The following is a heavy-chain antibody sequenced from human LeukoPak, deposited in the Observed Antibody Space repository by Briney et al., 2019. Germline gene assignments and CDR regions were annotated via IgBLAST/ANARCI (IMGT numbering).Heavy chain of an antibody. J-gene: IGHJ4*02. D-gene: IGHD2-21*02. V-gene: IGHV3-72*01. Sequence: PRGSLRLSCAASGFIFSDHYMDWVRQAPGKGLEWVGRSRNKAKSYSTEYAASVKGKFTISRDDSKNSLYLQLNSLKTEDTAVYYCTRAYCGGDCYSHYFDYWGQGTLVTVSS. CDR3: TRAYCGGDCYSHYFDY. CDR2: SRNKAKSYST. CDR1: GFIFSDHY.